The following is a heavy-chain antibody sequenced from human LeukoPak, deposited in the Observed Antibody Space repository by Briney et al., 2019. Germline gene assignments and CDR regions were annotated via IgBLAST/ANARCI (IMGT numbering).Heavy chain of an antibody. CDR2: INHSGST. V-gene: IGHV4-34*01. J-gene: IGHJ4*02. CDR1: GGSFSGYY. Sequence: SETLSLTCAVYGGSFSGYYWSWIRQPPGKGLEWIGEINHSGSTNYNPSLKSRVAISVDTSKNQFSLKLSSVTAADTAVYYCARLYDNNDYWGQGTLVTVSS. D-gene: IGHD3-9*01. CDR3: ARLYDNNDY.